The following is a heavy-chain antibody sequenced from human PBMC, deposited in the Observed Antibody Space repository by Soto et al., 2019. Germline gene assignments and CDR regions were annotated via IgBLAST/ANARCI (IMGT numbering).Heavy chain of an antibody. CDR3: ASGPRSGYDLDY. Sequence: GASVKVSCKDSGYAFDTYGITWLRQAPGQGLEWMGWISAYNGNTNYAQKLQGRVTMTTDTSTSTAYMELRSLRSDDTAVYYCASGPRSGYDLDYWGQGTLVTVSS. CDR2: ISAYNGNT. J-gene: IGHJ4*02. D-gene: IGHD5-12*01. V-gene: IGHV1-18*01. CDR1: GYAFDTYG.